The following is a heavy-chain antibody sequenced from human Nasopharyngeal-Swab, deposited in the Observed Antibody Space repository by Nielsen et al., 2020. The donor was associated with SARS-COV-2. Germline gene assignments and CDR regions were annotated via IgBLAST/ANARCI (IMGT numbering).Heavy chain of an antibody. Sequence: GGSLRLSCAASGFTFSSYWMTWVRQAPGKGLEWVANIKQDGSEKNYVDSVKGRFTISRDNAKNSLFLQMNILRAEDTAVYYCARAEGGGYSYGFDNWFDPWGQGTLVTVSS. CDR2: IKQDGSEK. CDR1: GFTFSSYW. V-gene: IGHV3-7*01. D-gene: IGHD5-18*01. J-gene: IGHJ5*02. CDR3: ARAEGGGYSYGFDNWFDP.